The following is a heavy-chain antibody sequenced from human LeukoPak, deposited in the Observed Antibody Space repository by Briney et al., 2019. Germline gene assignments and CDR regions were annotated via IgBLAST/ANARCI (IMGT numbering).Heavy chain of an antibody. V-gene: IGHV4-59*01. J-gene: IGHJ4*02. CDR1: GGSISSYY. CDR2: IYYSGTT. Sequence: SETLSLTCTVSGGSISSYYWSWIRQPPGKGLEWIGYIYYSGTTNYNPSLKSRVTISVDTSKNQFSLKLSSVTAADTAVYYRARGVYIAAAQYAYWGQGTLVTVSS. D-gene: IGHD6-13*01. CDR3: ARGVYIAAAQYAY.